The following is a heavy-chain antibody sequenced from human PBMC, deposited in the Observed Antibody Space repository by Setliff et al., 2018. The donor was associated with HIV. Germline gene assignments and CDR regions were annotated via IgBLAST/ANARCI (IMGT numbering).Heavy chain of an antibody. V-gene: IGHV4-59*01. CDR3: ARVRYSSGWYSHAFDI. Sequence: ASETLSLTCTVSGGSISSYYWSWIRQPPGKGLEWIGYIYYSGSTNYNPSLKSRVTISVDTSKNQFSLKLSSVTAADTAVYYCARVRYSSGWYSHAFDIWGQGTMVTVSS. J-gene: IGHJ3*02. D-gene: IGHD6-19*01. CDR1: GGSISSYY. CDR2: IYYSGST.